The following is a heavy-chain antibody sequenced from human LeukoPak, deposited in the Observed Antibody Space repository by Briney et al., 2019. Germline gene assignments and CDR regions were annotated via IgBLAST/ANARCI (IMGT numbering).Heavy chain of an antibody. D-gene: IGHD1-26*01. CDR2: IYPGDSDT. V-gene: IGHV5-51*01. CDR3: ARSLVGATNPNNWFDP. J-gene: IGHJ5*02. Sequence: GESLKISCKGSGYSFTSYWIGWVRQMPGKGLEWMGIIYPGDSDTRYSPSFQGQVTISADKSISTAYLQWSSLKASDTAMYYCARSLVGATNPNNWFDPWGQGTLVTVSS. CDR1: GYSFTSYW.